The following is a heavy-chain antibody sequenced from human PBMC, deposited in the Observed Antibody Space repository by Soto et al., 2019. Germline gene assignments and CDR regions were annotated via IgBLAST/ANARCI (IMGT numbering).Heavy chain of an antibody. V-gene: IGHV3-33*01. J-gene: IGHJ4*02. CDR2: IWYDGSNK. CDR1: GFTFSSYG. CDR3: ARDDKTYYYDSSGYYFGQFVDY. Sequence: GGSLRLSCAASGFTFSSYGMHWVRQAPGKGLEWVAVIWYDGSNKYYADSVKGRFTISRDNSKNTLYLQMNSLRAEDTAVYYCARDDKTYYYDSSGYYFGQFVDYWGQGTLVTVSS. D-gene: IGHD3-22*01.